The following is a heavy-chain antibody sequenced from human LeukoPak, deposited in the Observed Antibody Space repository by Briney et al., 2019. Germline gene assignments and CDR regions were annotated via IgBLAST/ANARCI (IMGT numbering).Heavy chain of an antibody. J-gene: IGHJ4*02. CDR1: GFTFTTYW. Sequence: GGSLRLSCAASGFTFTTYWMHWVRQAPGKGLVWVSRIIRDGSHTDYAGSVEGRFTISGDNARNTLYLQMNSLRAEDTAIYYCVRDGDAYNFDYWGQGTLVTVSS. CDR2: IIRDGSHT. CDR3: VRDGDAYNFDY. D-gene: IGHD5-24*01. V-gene: IGHV3-74*01.